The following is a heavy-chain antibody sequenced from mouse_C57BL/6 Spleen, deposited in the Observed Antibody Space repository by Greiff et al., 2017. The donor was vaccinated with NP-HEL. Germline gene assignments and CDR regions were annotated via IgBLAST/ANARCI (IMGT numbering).Heavy chain of an antibody. Sequence: QVQLKESGPELVKPGASVKISCKASGYAFSSSWMNWVKQRPGKGLEWIGRIYPGDGDTNYNGKFKGKATLTADKSSSTAYMQLSSLTSEDSAVYFCASRLDSSGYVGYWGQGTTLTVSS. CDR3: ASRLDSSGYVGY. J-gene: IGHJ2*01. CDR2: IYPGDGDT. CDR1: GYAFSSSW. D-gene: IGHD3-2*02. V-gene: IGHV1-82*01.